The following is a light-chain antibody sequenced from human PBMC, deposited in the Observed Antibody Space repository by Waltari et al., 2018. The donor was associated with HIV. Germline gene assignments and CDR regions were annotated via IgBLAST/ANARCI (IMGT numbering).Light chain of an antibody. CDR1: SSNIGYNY. Sequence: QSVLTQPPSVSAAPGQRVTISCSGSSSNIGYNYVSWYQQLPGTAPKLLLYDNNKRPSGIPDRFSGSKSGASATLGITGLQTGDEADYYCGTWDSSLCAGVFGGGTKLTVL. V-gene: IGLV1-51*01. CDR3: GTWDSSLCAGV. CDR2: DNN. J-gene: IGLJ2*01.